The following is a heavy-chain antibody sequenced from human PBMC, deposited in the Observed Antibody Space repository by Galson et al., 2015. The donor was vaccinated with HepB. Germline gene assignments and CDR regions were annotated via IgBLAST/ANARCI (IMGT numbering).Heavy chain of an antibody. J-gene: IGHJ4*02. Sequence: SLRLSCAASGFSFSGYWMSWVRQSPGKGLEWVAKIGQDGTQKDYVKSVKGRFTISRDNAKNSLYLQMNSLRVDDTAVYYCARGWNHWGQGTLVTVSS. V-gene: IGHV3-7*03. D-gene: IGHD1-1*01. CDR3: ARGWNH. CDR1: GFSFSGYW. CDR2: IGQDGTQK.